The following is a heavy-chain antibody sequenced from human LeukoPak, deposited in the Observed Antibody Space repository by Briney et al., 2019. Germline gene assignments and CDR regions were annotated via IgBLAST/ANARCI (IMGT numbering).Heavy chain of an antibody. J-gene: IGHJ4*02. CDR2: IRYDGNSE. CDR3: AKDLTYSSQGGSDS. Sequence: GGSLRLSCTASGFTFSTYDMHWVRQAPGKGRQWVTFIRYDGNSESYADSVKGRFIISRDNSKNTLYLQMNSLRAEDTALYFCAKDLTYSSQGGSDSWGQGTLVTVSS. V-gene: IGHV3-30*02. D-gene: IGHD3-16*01. CDR1: GFTFSTYD.